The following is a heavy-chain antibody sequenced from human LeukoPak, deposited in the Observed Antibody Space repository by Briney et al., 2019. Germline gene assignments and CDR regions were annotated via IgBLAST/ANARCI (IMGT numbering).Heavy chain of an antibody. Sequence: PETLSLTCTVSGGSISSYYWSWVRQPPGKGLEWIGYIYYSGSTNYNPSLKSRVTISVDTSRNQFSLKLSSVTAADTAVYYCARAAQTYYYGSGSYDLDCWGQGALLTASS. J-gene: IGHJ4*02. CDR1: GGSISSYY. V-gene: IGHV4-59*01. CDR2: IYYSGST. D-gene: IGHD3-10*01. CDR3: ARAAQTYYYGSGSYDLDC.